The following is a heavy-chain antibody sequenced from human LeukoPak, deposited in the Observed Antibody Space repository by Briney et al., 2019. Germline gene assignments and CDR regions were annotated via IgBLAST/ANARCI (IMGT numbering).Heavy chain of an antibody. V-gene: IGHV4-4*02. Sequence: PSGTLSLTCAVPGGSISSGNWWSWVRQTPGKGLEWTGEISHSGTTNYNPSLKSRVTISVDKSKNQFSLELSSVTAADTAVYYCARVRYFDWLLDYWGQGTLVTVSS. CDR1: GGSISSGNW. D-gene: IGHD3-9*01. CDR2: ISHSGTT. J-gene: IGHJ4*02. CDR3: ARVRYFDWLLDY.